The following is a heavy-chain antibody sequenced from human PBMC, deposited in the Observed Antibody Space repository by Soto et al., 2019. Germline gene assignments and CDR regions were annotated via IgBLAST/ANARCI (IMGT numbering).Heavy chain of an antibody. CDR1: GFTFQNYH. CDR2: IHPSGDTT. CDR3: AKDLWGSWTVDY. V-gene: IGHV1-46*02. D-gene: IGHD3-16*01. Sequence: QVQLVQSGAEVKEPGASVKVSCKASGFTFQNYHMHWVRQAPGQGLEWMGIIHPSGDTTTYAQNFQGRLAMTRDTSTSTAYMELSSLTSGDTAVYYCAKDLWGSWTVDYWGQGTLITVSS. J-gene: IGHJ4*02.